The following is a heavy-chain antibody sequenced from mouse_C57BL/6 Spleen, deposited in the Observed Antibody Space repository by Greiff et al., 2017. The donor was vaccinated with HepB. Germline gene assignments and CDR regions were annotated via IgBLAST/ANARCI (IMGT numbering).Heavy chain of an antibody. CDR2: IRNKANNHAT. J-gene: IGHJ4*01. V-gene: IGHV6-6*01. CDR3: TRQTLYYAMDY. CDR1: GFTFSDAW. Sequence: EVQLVESGGGLVQPGGSMKLSCAASGFTFSDAWMDWVRQSPEKGLEWVAEIRNKANNHATYYAESVKGRFTISRDDSKSSVYLQMNSLRAEDTGIYYCTRQTLYYAMDYWGQGTSVTVSS.